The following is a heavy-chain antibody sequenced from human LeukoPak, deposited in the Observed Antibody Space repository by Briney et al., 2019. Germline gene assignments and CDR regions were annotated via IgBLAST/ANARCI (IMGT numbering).Heavy chain of an antibody. CDR2: VSYDGSNK. V-gene: IGHV3-30*18. CDR1: GFTFSSYG. J-gene: IGHJ4*02. CDR3: AKGQRGGAATLDY. D-gene: IGHD3-16*01. Sequence: GRSLRFSCAASGFTFSSYGMHWVRQAPGKGLEWVAVVSYDGSNKYYADSVKGRFTISRDNSKNTLYLQMNSLRAEDTAVYYCAKGQRGGAATLDYWGQGTLVTVSS.